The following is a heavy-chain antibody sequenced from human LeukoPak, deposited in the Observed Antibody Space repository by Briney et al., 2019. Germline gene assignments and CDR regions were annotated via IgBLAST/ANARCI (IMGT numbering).Heavy chain of an antibody. J-gene: IGHJ4*02. Sequence: ASVKVSCKASGYTFTSYYMHWVRQAPGQGLEWMGIINPSGGSTSYAQKFQGRVTMTRDTSTSTVYMELSSLRSEDTAVYYCAKDLEPYYYGSGSYCPDYWGQGTLVTVSS. V-gene: IGHV1-46*01. D-gene: IGHD3-10*01. CDR3: AKDLEPYYYGSGSYCPDY. CDR1: GYTFTSYY. CDR2: INPSGGST.